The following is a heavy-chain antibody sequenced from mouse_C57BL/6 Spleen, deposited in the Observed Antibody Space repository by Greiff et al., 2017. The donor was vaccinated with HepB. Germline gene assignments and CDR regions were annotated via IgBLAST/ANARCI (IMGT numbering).Heavy chain of an antibody. V-gene: IGHV1-82*01. D-gene: IGHD3-2*02. Sequence: QVQLKESGPELVKPGASVKISCKASGYAFSSSWMNWVKQRPGKGLEWIGRIYPGDGDTNYNGKFKGKATLTADKSSSTAYMQLSSLTSEDSAVYLCASEGELKLQARFADWGQGTLVTVAA. J-gene: IGHJ3*01. CDR2: IYPGDGDT. CDR1: GYAFSSSW. CDR3: ASEGELKLQARFAD.